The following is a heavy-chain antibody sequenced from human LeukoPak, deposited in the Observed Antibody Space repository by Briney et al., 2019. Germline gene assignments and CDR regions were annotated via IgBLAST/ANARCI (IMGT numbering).Heavy chain of an antibody. Sequence: GASLKISCKGSGSSFTSYWIAWGRPLPGKGLEWMGSIYPGDSDTRYSPSLQGQVTISADKSISTAYLQWRGLKASDTAMYYCARLGTAVVARFFDYWGQGTLVTVAS. CDR2: IYPGDSDT. CDR1: GSSFTSYW. V-gene: IGHV5-51*01. CDR3: ARLGTAVVARFFDY. J-gene: IGHJ4*02. D-gene: IGHD5-18*01.